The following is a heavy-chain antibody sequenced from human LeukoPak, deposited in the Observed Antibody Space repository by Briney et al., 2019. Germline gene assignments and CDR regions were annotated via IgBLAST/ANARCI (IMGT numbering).Heavy chain of an antibody. V-gene: IGHV4-39*01. D-gene: IGHD2-21*01. J-gene: IGHJ5*02. CDR3: ARRSYSASFDP. Sequence: SETLSLTCTVSGGSISSGGYYWGWIRQPPGKGLEHIGSVSYGGSTYYSPSLKSRVNIYIDISKNQFSLELRSVTAADTAVYYCARRSYSASFDPWGQGSLVTVSS. CDR1: GGSISSGGYY. CDR2: VSYGGST.